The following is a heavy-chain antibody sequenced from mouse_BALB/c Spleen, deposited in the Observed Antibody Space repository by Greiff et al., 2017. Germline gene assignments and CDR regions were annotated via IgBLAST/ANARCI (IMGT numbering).Heavy chain of an antibody. D-gene: IGHD1-1*01. V-gene: IGHV5-9-4*01. J-gene: IGHJ3*01. Sequence: EVQLVESGGGLVKPGGSLKLSCAASGFTFSSYAMSWVRQSPEKRLEWVAEISSGGSYTYYPDTVTGRFTISRDNAKNTLYLEMSSLRSEDTAMYDCARGLTVVATDAYWGQGTLVTVSA. CDR3: ARGLTVVATDAY. CDR1: GFTFSSYA. CDR2: ISSGGSYT.